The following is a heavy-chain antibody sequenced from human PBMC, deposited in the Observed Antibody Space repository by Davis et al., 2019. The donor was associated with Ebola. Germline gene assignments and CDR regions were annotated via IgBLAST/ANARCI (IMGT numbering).Heavy chain of an antibody. V-gene: IGHV4-34*01. CDR1: AGSFSGYY. CDR3: ARRGLYYDILTGYYTLSPFDC. J-gene: IGHJ4*02. D-gene: IGHD3-9*01. Sequence: SQTLSLTCALYAGSFSGYYCSWIRQPPGKWLEWIGEIHHSGTTNYNPSLKSRVTISVDTSNNQFSLNLRSVTAADTAVYYCARRGLYYDILTGYYTLSPFDCWGQGTLVTVSS. CDR2: IHHSGTT.